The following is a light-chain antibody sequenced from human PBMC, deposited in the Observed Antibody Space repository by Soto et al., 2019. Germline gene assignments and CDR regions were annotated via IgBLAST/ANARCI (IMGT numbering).Light chain of an antibody. CDR1: QSVSSSY. V-gene: IGKV3-20*01. Sequence: EIVLTQSPGTLSLSPEERATLSCRASQSVSSSYLAWYQQKPGQAPRLLIYGASSRATGIPDRFSGSGSGTDFTLTISRVAPEDFAVYYCQQYGSSLFTFGQGTKLEIK. J-gene: IGKJ2*01. CDR3: QQYGSSLFT. CDR2: GAS.